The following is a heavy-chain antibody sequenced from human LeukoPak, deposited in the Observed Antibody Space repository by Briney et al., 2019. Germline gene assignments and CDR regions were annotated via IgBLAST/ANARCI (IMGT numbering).Heavy chain of an antibody. CDR1: GASISSGDYY. CDR3: AREDRYGSEINAFNI. V-gene: IGHV4-30-4*08. CDR2: VYYTGST. J-gene: IGHJ3*02. D-gene: IGHD3-10*01. Sequence: PSETLSLTCTVSGASISSGDYYWTWIRRPPGKGLEWIGYVYYTGSTYNNPSLRSRITMSVDTSKNQFSLKLSSVTAADTAVYFCAREDRYGSEINAFNIWGQGTMVTVSS.